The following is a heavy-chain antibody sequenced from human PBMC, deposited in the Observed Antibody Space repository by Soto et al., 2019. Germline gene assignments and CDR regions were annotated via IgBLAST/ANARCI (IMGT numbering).Heavy chain of an antibody. V-gene: IGHV1-3*01. CDR2: INPDNGNT. J-gene: IGHJ5*02. CDR1: GYTFTRYT. Sequence: ASVKVSCKASGYTFTRYTMNWVRQAPGQRLEWMGWINPDNGNTKSSQKFQDRVIITRDTSASTAYMDLSSLRSEDTAVYYCARGIATGQLDPWGQGTLVTVSS. D-gene: IGHD2-15*01. CDR3: ARGIATGQLDP.